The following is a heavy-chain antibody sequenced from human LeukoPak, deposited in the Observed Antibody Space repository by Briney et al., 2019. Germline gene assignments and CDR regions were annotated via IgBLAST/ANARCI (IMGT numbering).Heavy chain of an antibody. CDR3: ARGQYRYCSSTSCRYYYYGMDV. Sequence: SETLSLTCAVYGGSFSGYYWSWIRQPPGKGLEWIGEINHSGSTNYNPSLKSRVTISVDTSKNQFSLKLSSVTAADTAVYYCARGQYRYCSSTSCRYYYYGMDVWGQGTTVTVSS. V-gene: IGHV4-34*01. D-gene: IGHD2-2*01. CDR2: INHSGST. CDR1: GGSFSGYY. J-gene: IGHJ6*02.